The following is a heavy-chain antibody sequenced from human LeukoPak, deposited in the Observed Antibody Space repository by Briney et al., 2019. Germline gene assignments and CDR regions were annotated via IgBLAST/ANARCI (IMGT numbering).Heavy chain of an antibody. CDR2: IYPGDSDT. CDR3: ARLISRRGNWFDP. J-gene: IGHJ5*02. D-gene: IGHD2-15*01. Sequence: GESLQISCKGSGYIFTSYWIGWVRQLPGKGLEWMGIIYPGDSDTRYSPSFQGQVTISADKSISTAYLQWSSLKASDTAMYYCARLISRRGNWFDPWGQGTLVTVSS. V-gene: IGHV5-51*01. CDR1: GYIFTSYW.